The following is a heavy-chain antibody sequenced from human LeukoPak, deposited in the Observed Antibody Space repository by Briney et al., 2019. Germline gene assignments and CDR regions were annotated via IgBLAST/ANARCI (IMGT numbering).Heavy chain of an antibody. D-gene: IGHD6-13*01. Sequence: GGSLRPSCAASGFTFGSYGMHWVRQAPGKGLEWVTFIRSDGSNKYYADSVKGRFTISRDNSKNTLYLQMNSLRAEDTAVYYCARGEYSSSWYPVGPGLYYYYYYMDVWGKGTTVTVSS. CDR3: ARGEYSSSWYPVGPGLYYYYYYMDV. J-gene: IGHJ6*03. CDR2: IRSDGSNK. CDR1: GFTFGSYG. V-gene: IGHV3-30*02.